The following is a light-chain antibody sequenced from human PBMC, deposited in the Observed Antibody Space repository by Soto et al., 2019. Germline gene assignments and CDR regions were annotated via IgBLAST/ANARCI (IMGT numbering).Light chain of an antibody. CDR2: GAS. J-gene: IGKJ5*01. CDR1: QSVSSK. Sequence: EVWMTQSPATLSVSPGERATLSCRASQSVSSKLAWYQQKPGQAPRLLIYGASTRATGIPARFSGSGSGTEFTLTISSLQSEDFAVYYCQQYNNWHPITFGHGTRLEI. V-gene: IGKV3-15*01. CDR3: QQYNNWHPIT.